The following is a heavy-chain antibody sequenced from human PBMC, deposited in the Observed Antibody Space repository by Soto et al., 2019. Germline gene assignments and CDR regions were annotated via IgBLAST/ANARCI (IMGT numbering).Heavy chain of an antibody. V-gene: IGHV4-34*01. CDR3: ARGGISHWAYFYYMDV. CDR1: GGSLSDYF. D-gene: IGHD2-21*01. Sequence: PSETLSLTCVVSGGSLSDYFWSWIRQPPGMALEWIGEINHLGSINYNPSLKSRVTMTVDTSKNQFSLTLNSVTAADMATYYCARGGISHWAYFYYMDVRDRGTTVTVSS. CDR2: INHLGSI. J-gene: IGHJ6*03.